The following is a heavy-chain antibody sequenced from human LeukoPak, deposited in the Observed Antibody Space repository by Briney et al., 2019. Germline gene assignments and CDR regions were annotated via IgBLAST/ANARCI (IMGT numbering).Heavy chain of an antibody. V-gene: IGHV3-23*01. J-gene: IGHJ4*02. D-gene: IGHD5-24*01. Sequence: HPGGSLRLSCAASGFTFSSSAMSWVRQAPGKGLEWVSAISNNGGYTYYADSVQGRFTISRDNSKSTLCLQMNSLRAEDTAVYYCAKEGRSLQTYWGQGTLVTVSS. CDR2: ISNNGGYT. CDR1: GFTFSSSA. CDR3: AKEGRSLQTY.